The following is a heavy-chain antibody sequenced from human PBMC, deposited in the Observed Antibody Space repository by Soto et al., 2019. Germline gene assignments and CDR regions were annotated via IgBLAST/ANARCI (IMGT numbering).Heavy chain of an antibody. CDR2: ISSSRSYI. J-gene: IGHJ4*02. V-gene: IGHV3-21*01. CDR3: ARDRYYYGSEKGY. Sequence: AGGSLRLSCAASGFTFSSYAMNWVRQAPGKGLEWVSSISSSRSYIYYADSVKGRFIISRDNAKNSLYLQMNSLIAEDTAVYYCARDRYYYGSEKGYWGQGTLVTVSS. CDR1: GFTFSSYA. D-gene: IGHD3-10*01.